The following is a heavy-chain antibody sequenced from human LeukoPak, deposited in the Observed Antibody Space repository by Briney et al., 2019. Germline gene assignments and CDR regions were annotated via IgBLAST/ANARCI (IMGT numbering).Heavy chain of an antibody. Sequence: PSETLSLTCTVSGGSISSYYWSWIRQPPGKGLEWIGYIYYSGSTNYNPSLNSRVTISVDTSKNQFSLKLSSVTAADTAVYYCATHYYGSGSYPDYFDYWGQGTLVTVSS. CDR2: IYYSGST. J-gene: IGHJ4*02. V-gene: IGHV4-59*01. D-gene: IGHD3-10*01. CDR1: GGSISSYY. CDR3: ATHYYGSGSYPDYFDY.